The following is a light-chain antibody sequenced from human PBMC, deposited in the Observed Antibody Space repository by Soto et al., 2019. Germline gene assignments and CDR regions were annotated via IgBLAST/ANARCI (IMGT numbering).Light chain of an antibody. Sequence: EIVMTQSPQTLSLSPGERATLSCRASPSVSSDLAWYRQKPGQAPRLLIYRAFTRATGIPARFSGSGSGTDFTLTISSLQSEDFAVYYCQQYSSSPSFGQGTRLEI. V-gene: IGKV3-15*01. J-gene: IGKJ5*01. CDR1: PSVSSD. CDR2: RAF. CDR3: QQYSSSPS.